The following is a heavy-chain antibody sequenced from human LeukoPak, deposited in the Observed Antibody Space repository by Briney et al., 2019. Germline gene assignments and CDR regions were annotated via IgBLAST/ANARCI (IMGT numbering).Heavy chain of an antibody. CDR1: GFTFSSYW. CDR2: IKQDGSEK. V-gene: IGHV3-7*01. CDR3: ARDPGSYTSY. D-gene: IGHD1-26*01. J-gene: IGHJ4*02. Sequence: GGSLRLSCAASGFTFSSYWMSWVRQAPGKGLERVANIKQDGSEKYYADSVKVRFTISRDNARNSLYLQMNSLRVEDTAVYYCARDPGSYTSYWGQGTLVTVSS.